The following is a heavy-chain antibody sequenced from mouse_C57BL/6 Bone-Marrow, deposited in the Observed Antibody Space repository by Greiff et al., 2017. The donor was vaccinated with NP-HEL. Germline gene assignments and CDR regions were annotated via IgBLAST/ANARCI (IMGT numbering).Heavy chain of an antibody. J-gene: IGHJ1*03. CDR2: IYPGDGDT. Sequence: QVQLQQPGAELVKPGASVKISCKASGYAFSSYWMNWVKQRPGKGLEWIGQIYPGDGDTNYNGKFKGKATLTVDKSSSTAYMQLSSLTSEDSAVYYCAREGYGYGSSSYFDDWGTGTTVTVSS. CDR3: AREGYGYGSSSYFDD. D-gene: IGHD1-1*01. CDR1: GYAFSSYW. V-gene: IGHV1-80*01.